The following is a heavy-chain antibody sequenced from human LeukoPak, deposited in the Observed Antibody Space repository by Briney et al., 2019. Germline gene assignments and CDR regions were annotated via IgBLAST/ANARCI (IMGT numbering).Heavy chain of an antibody. V-gene: IGHV3-11*06. Sequence: GGSLRLSCAASGFTFSDYYISWIRQAPGKGLEWVSYISSSSSYTNYADSVKGRFTISRDNAKNSLYLQMNSLRAEDTAVYYCARAGIAAAGTCDYWGQGTLVTVSS. D-gene: IGHD6-13*01. J-gene: IGHJ4*02. CDR2: ISSSSSYT. CDR3: ARAGIAAAGTCDY. CDR1: GFTFSDYY.